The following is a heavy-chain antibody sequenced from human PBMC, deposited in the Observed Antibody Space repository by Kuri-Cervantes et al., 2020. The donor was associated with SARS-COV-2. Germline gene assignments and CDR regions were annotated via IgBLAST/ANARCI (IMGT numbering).Heavy chain of an antibody. CDR2: FDPEDGET. D-gene: IGHD3-10*01. V-gene: IGHV1-24*01. Sequence: ASVKVSCKVSGYTLTELSMHWVRQAPGKGLEWMEGFDPEDGETIYAQKFQGRVTMTEDTSTDTAYMELSSLRSEDTAVYYCATDYAASYYYGSGSIANPLYWGQGTLVTVSS. J-gene: IGHJ4*02. CDR1: GYTLTELS. CDR3: ATDYAASYYYGSGSIANPLY.